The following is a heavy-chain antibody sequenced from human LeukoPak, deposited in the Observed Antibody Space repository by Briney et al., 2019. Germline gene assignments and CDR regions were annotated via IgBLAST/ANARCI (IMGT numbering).Heavy chain of an antibody. Sequence: SETLSLTCTVSGGSIITYYWSCIRQPPGKGLEWIGYIYYSGSTNYNPSLESRVTISVDTSKNQFSLKLSSVTAADTAVYYCARHGGGDSLYYFDYWGQGTLVTVSS. V-gene: IGHV4-59*08. CDR1: GGSIITYY. CDR3: ARHGGGDSLYYFDY. CDR2: IYYSGST. D-gene: IGHD4-23*01. J-gene: IGHJ4*02.